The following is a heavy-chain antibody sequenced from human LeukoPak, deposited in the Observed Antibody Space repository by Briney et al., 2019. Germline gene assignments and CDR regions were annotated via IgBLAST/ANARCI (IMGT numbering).Heavy chain of an antibody. J-gene: IGHJ2*01. D-gene: IGHD3-9*01. CDR3: ARLYFDWPDWYFDL. Sequence: SETLSLTCTVSGGSISSYYWSWIPQPPGKGLEWIGYIYYSGSTNYNPSLKSRVTISVDTSKNQFSLKLSSVAAADTAVYYCARLYFDWPDWYFDLWGRGTLVTVSS. CDR1: GGSISSYY. CDR2: IYYSGST. V-gene: IGHV4-59*01.